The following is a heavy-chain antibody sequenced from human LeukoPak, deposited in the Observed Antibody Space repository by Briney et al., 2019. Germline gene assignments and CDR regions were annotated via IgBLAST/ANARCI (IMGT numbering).Heavy chain of an antibody. CDR1: GYTFTGYY. J-gene: IGHJ4*02. CDR2: INPNSGGT. D-gene: IGHD3-22*01. Sequence: ASVKVSCKASGYTFTGYYMHWVRQAPGQGLEWMGWINPNSGGTNYAQKFQGRVTMTRDTSISTAYMELSRLRSDDTAVYYCARDPPRNYYDSSGYYDWGQGTLVTVSS. CDR3: ARDPPRNYYDSSGYYD. V-gene: IGHV1-2*02.